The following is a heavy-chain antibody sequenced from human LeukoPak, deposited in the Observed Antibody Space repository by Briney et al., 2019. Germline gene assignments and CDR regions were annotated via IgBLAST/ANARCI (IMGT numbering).Heavy chain of an antibody. CDR1: GFTFRTYG. CDR2: IRFDGSNK. CDR3: AKDGASEWVAARHSDN. J-gene: IGHJ4*02. D-gene: IGHD6-6*01. Sequence: GGSLRLSCAASGFTFRTYGMHWVRQAPGKGLGWVAFIRFDGSNKYYADSVKGRFTISRDNSKNTLYLQMNSLTTDETAVYYCAKDGASEWVAARHSDNWGQGTLVTVSS. V-gene: IGHV3-30*02.